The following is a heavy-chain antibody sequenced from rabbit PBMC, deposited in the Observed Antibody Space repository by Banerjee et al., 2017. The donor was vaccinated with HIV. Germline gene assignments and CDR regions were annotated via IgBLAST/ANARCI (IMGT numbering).Heavy chain of an antibody. V-gene: IGHV1S40*01. D-gene: IGHD8-1*01. CDR3: AKTRGGSRYYTRYFVL. Sequence: QSLEESGGDLVKPGASLTLTCTASGFSFSSSYWICWVRQAPGKGLELIACIYADNSDSTYYASWAKGRFTISKSSSTTVTLQVTSLAAADTATYFCAKTRGGSRYYTRYFVLWGQGTLVTVS. CDR1: GFSFSSSYW. J-gene: IGHJ4*01. CDR2: IYADNSDST.